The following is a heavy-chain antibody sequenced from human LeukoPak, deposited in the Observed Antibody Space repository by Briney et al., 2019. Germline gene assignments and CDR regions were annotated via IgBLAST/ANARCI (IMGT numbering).Heavy chain of an antibody. D-gene: IGHD2-2*01. Sequence: SVKVSCKASGGTFSSYAISWVQQAPGQGLEWMGRIIPILGIANYAQKFQGRVTITADKSTNTAYMELSSLRSEDTAMYYCARVYCSRTSCYNWFDPWGQGTLVTVSS. V-gene: IGHV1-69*04. CDR1: GGTFSSYA. CDR2: IIPILGIA. J-gene: IGHJ5*02. CDR3: ARVYCSRTSCYNWFDP.